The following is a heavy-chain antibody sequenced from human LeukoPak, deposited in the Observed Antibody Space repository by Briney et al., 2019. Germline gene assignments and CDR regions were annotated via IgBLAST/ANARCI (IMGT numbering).Heavy chain of an antibody. Sequence: GGSPRLSCATSGFTFSSYAMSWVRQAPGKGLEWVSGIGASGGSTYYADSVKGRFTVSRDNSKNTLYLQMNSLRTEDTAVYYCAKAEGYDILTGLDYWGQGTLVTVSS. CDR3: AKAEGYDILTGLDY. CDR2: IGASGGST. D-gene: IGHD3-9*01. CDR1: GFTFSSYA. J-gene: IGHJ4*02. V-gene: IGHV3-23*01.